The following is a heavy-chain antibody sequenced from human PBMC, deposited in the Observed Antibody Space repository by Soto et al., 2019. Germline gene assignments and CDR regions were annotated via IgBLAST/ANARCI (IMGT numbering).Heavy chain of an antibody. CDR2: INHSGST. Sequence: ETLSLTCAVYGGSFSGYYWSWIRQPPGKGLEWIGEINHSGSTNYNPSLKSRVTISVDTSKNQFSLKLSSVTAADTAFYYCVRESRYSGWFDFWGQGTLVTVSS. CDR3: VRESRYSGWFDF. D-gene: IGHD6-19*01. J-gene: IGHJ4*02. CDR1: GGSFSGYY. V-gene: IGHV4-34*01.